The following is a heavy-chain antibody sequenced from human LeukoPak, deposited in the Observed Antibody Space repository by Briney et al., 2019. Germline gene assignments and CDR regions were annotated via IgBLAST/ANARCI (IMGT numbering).Heavy chain of an antibody. J-gene: IGHJ3*02. CDR2: ISAYNGNT. CDR1: GYTFTSYG. Sequence: ASVKVSCKASGYTFTSYGISWVRQAPGQGLEWMGWISAYNGNTNYAQKLQGRVTMTTDTSTSTAYMELGSLRSDDTAVYYCARGLGISYDSSGYYYAGAFDIWGQGTMVTVSS. CDR3: ARGLGISYDSSGYYYAGAFDI. D-gene: IGHD3-22*01. V-gene: IGHV1-18*01.